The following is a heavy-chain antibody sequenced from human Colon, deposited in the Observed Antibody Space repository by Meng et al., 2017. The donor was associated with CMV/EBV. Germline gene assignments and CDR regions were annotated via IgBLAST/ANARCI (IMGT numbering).Heavy chain of an antibody. Sequence: SETLSLTCSVSGYSITNGSYWGWIRQSPGKGLEWIGSIYHSGTINSNPSFRSRVTLSVDTSKNQFSLKMTSVTAADTAIYYCAREVLTNWFDPWGHGTLVTVSS. V-gene: IGHV4-38-2*02. D-gene: IGHD3-16*01. J-gene: IGHJ5*02. CDR3: AREVLTNWFDP. CDR2: IYHSGTI. CDR1: GYSITNGSY.